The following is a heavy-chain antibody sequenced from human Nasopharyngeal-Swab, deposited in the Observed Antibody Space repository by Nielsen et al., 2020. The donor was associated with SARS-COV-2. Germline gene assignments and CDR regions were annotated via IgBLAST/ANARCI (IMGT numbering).Heavy chain of an antibody. V-gene: IGHV1-46*01. J-gene: IGHJ5*02. D-gene: IGHD3-3*01. CDR1: GYTFTSYY. CDR2: INPSGGST. CDR3: ARGRGLRFLSPHWFDP. Sequence: ASVKVSCKASGYTFTSYYMHWVRQAPGQGLEWMGIINPSGGSTSYAQKFQGRVTMTRDTSTSTVYTELSSLRSEDTAVYYCARGRGLRFLSPHWFDPWGQGTLVTVSS.